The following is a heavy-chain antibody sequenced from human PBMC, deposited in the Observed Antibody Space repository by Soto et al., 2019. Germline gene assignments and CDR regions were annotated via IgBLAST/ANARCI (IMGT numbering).Heavy chain of an antibody. J-gene: IGHJ3*02. CDR1: GFTFSSYA. CDR2: ISGSGGST. D-gene: IGHD6-13*01. Sequence: EVQLLESGGGLVQPGGSLRLSCAASGFTFSSYAMSWVRQSPGQWLEWVSAISGSGGSTYYADSVKGRFTISRDNSKNTLYLQMNRLRAEDTAVYYCAKSWLTPPEAFDIWGQWTMVTVSS. CDR3: AKSWLTPPEAFDI. V-gene: IGHV3-23*01.